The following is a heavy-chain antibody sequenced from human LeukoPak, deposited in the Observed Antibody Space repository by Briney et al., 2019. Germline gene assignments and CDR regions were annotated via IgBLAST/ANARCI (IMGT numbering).Heavy chain of an antibody. V-gene: IGHV4-39*02. CDR1: GGSISSTSYY. J-gene: IGHJ5*02. CDR3: AREAGRYFSP. CDR2: IYHTGST. D-gene: IGHD3-9*01. Sequence: PSETLSLTCTVPGGSISSTSYYWGWIRQPPGKGLEWIGSIYHTGSTYYNPSLKRRVTISVDTSKNQFSLKLSSVTAADTAVYYCAREAGRYFSPWGQGTLVTVSS.